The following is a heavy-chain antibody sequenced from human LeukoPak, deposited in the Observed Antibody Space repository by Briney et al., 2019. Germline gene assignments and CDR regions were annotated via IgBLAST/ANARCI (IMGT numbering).Heavy chain of an antibody. CDR2: INHSGST. D-gene: IGHD2-2*01. CDR3: LHTSTNDAFDI. J-gene: IGHJ3*02. V-gene: IGHV4-34*01. Sequence: PSETLSLTCAVYGGSFSGFYWIWIRQTSGKGLEWIGEINHSGSTNYNPSLKSRVTMSVDTSKNQFSLNLRSMTAADAGMYYCLHTSTNDAFDIWGQGTMVTVSS. CDR1: GGSFSGFY.